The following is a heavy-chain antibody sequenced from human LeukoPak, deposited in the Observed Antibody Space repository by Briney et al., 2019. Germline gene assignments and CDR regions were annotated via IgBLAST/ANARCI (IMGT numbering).Heavy chain of an antibody. CDR3: AKYYDILTGPWR. Sequence: ASVKVSCKASGGTFSSYAISWVRQAPGQGLEWMGRIIPILGIANYAQKFQGRVTITADKSTSTAYMELSSLRSEDTVVYYCAKYYDILTGPWRWGQGTLVTVSS. CDR2: IIPILGIA. J-gene: IGHJ4*02. D-gene: IGHD3-9*01. V-gene: IGHV1-69*04. CDR1: GGTFSSYA.